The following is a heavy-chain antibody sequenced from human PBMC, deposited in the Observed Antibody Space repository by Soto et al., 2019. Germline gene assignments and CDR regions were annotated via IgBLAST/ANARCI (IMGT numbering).Heavy chain of an antibody. CDR1: GYSFTSYG. CDR2: ISSYNGRT. J-gene: IGHJ6*02. V-gene: IGHV1-18*01. Sequence: QVHLVQSGSDVEKPGASVKVSCKASGYSFTSYGICWVRQVPGQGPEWMGWISSYNGRTNYAQSVKGRVVMTTDISTNTVNLGLRSRRSDDSAIYYCRQCRTDSYAMDVWGHGTTVTVSS. CDR3: RQCRTDSYAMDV. D-gene: IGHD5-18*01.